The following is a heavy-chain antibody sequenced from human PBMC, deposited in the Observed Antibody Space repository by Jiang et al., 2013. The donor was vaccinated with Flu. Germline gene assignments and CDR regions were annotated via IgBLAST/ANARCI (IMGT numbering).Heavy chain of an antibody. CDR1: GYTFTSYD. D-gene: IGHD3-16*02. Sequence: GAEVKKPGASVKVSCKASGYTFTSYDINWVRQATGQGLEWMGWMNPNSGNTGYAQEFQGRVTMTRNTSIRTAYMELSSLRSEDTAVYYCARVKDGFMITLGGVIVKGGTFDYWGQGTLVTVSS. CDR2: MNPNSGNT. J-gene: IGHJ4*02. V-gene: IGHV1-8*01. CDR3: ARVKDGFMITLGGVIVKGGTFDY.